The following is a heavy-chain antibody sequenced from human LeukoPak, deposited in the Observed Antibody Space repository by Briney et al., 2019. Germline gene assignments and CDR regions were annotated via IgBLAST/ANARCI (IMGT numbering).Heavy chain of an antibody. J-gene: IGHJ6*02. CDR3: ARDRKQFTTYYYYGMDV. CDR1: GFTFSSYS. Sequence: RGSLRLSCAASGFTFSSYSMNWVRQAPGKGLEWVSSISSSSSYIYYADSVKGRFTISRDNAKNSLYLQMNSLRAEDTAVYYCARDRKQFTTYYYYGMDVWGQGTTVTVSS. D-gene: IGHD1-14*01. CDR2: ISSSSSYI. V-gene: IGHV3-21*01.